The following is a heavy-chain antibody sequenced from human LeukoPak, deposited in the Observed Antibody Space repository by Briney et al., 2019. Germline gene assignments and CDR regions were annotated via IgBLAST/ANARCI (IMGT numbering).Heavy chain of an antibody. Sequence: GESLKISCKGSGYSFTSYWIGWVRQMPGKGLEWMGIIYPGDSDTRYSPSFQGQVTISADKSISTAYLQWSSLKASDTAMYYCARQRDYVWGSYRWIDYWGQGTLVTVSS. J-gene: IGHJ4*02. CDR1: GYSFTSYW. CDR2: IYPGDSDT. V-gene: IGHV5-51*01. D-gene: IGHD3-16*02. CDR3: ARQRDYVWGSYRWIDY.